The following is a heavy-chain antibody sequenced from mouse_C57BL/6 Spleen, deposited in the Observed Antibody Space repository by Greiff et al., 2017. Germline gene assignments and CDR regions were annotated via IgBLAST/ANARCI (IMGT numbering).Heavy chain of an antibody. V-gene: IGHV1-26*01. D-gene: IGHD3-2*02. CDR3: ARGLDSSGYVDAMDY. J-gene: IGHJ4*01. CDR2: INPNNGGT. CDR1: GYTFTDYY. Sequence: VQLQQSGPELVKPGASVKISCKASGYTFTDYYMNWVKQSHGKSLEWIGDINPNNGGTSYNQKFKGKATLTVDKSSSTAYMELRSLTSEDSAVYYCARGLDSSGYVDAMDYWGQGTSVTVSS.